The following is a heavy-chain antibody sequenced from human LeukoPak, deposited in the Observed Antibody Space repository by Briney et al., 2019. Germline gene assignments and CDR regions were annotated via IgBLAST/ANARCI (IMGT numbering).Heavy chain of an antibody. CDR3: ANYREYDFWSGPHYFDY. CDR2: IYTSGST. D-gene: IGHD3-3*01. J-gene: IGHJ4*02. Sequence: SETLSLTCTVSGGSISSSSYYWSWLRQPAGKGLEWIGCIYTSGSTNYNPSLKSRVTISVDTSKNQFSLKLSSVTAADTAVYYCANYREYDFWSGPHYFDYWGQGTLVTVSS. V-gene: IGHV4-61*02. CDR1: GGSISSSSYY.